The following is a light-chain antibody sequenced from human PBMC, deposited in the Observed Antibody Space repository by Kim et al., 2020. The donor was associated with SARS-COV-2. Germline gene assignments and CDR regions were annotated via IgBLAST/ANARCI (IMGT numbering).Light chain of an antibody. J-gene: IGKJ2*01. Sequence: LFPGERANHSCRASQIVSSSYIAWYQLKPGQAPRLLMYATSNRATGIPDRFSGSGSGTDFTLTISRLEPEDFAVYSCHQYGRSPGSFGQGTKLEI. V-gene: IGKV3-20*01. CDR2: ATS. CDR3: HQYGRSPGS. CDR1: QIVSSSY.